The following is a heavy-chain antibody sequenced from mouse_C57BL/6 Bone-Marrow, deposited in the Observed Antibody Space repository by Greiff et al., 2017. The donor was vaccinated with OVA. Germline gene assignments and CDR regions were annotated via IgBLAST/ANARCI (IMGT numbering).Heavy chain of an antibody. D-gene: IGHD2-4*01. Sequence: QVQLKQPGAELVKPGASVKLSCKASGYTFTSYWMHWVKQRPGQGLEWIGMIHPNSGSTNYNEKFKSKATLTVDKSSSTAYMQLSSLPSEDSAVYYCARSIYYDYAWYFDVWGTGTTVTVSS. CDR2: IHPNSGST. CDR1: GYTFTSYW. CDR3: ARSIYYDYAWYFDV. J-gene: IGHJ1*03. V-gene: IGHV1-64*01.